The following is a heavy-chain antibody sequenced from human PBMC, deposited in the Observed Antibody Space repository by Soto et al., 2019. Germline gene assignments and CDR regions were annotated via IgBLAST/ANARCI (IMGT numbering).Heavy chain of an antibody. J-gene: IGHJ6*03. CDR1: EFTFSGRS. V-gene: IGHV3-74*01. CDR3: ARGWFGPDV. Sequence: EVQLVESGGGLVQPGGSLRLSCAASEFTFSGRSVHWVRQAPGKGLVWVSGIDPVGTDSTNADYVKGRITSSRNNAKNTKYLQMNSLSVEDAAVYYCARGWFGPDVWGKGTTVTVSS. D-gene: IGHD3-10*01. CDR2: IDPVGTDS.